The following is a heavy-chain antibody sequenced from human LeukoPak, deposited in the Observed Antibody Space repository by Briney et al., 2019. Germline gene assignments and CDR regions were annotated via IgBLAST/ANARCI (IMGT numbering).Heavy chain of an antibody. D-gene: IGHD6-6*01. CDR3: ARDKQLVRGFYYYYYYMDV. V-gene: IGHV4-34*01. J-gene: IGHJ6*03. CDR2: INHSGST. CDR1: GGSFSGYY. Sequence: KPSETLSLTCAVYGGSFSGYYWSWIRQPPGKGLGWIGEINHSGSTNYNPSLKSRVTISVDTSKNQFSLKLSSVTAADTAVYYCARDKQLVRGFYYYYYYMDVWGKGTTVTVSS.